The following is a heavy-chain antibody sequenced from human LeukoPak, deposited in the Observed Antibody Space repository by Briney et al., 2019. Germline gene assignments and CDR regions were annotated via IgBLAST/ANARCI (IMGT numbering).Heavy chain of an antibody. D-gene: IGHD5-18*01. Sequence: GSLRLSCAASGFTFSSYGMHWVRQAPGKGLEWVAFIRYDGSNKYYADSVKGRFTISRDNSKNTLYLQMNSLRAEDTAVYYCARWTIHVDTAMAYFDYWGQGTLVTVSS. J-gene: IGHJ4*02. CDR3: ARWTIHVDTAMAYFDY. CDR2: IRYDGSNK. V-gene: IGHV3-30*02. CDR1: GFTFSSYG.